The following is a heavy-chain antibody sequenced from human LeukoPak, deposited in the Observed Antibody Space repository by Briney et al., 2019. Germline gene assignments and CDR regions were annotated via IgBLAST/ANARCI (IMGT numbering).Heavy chain of an antibody. J-gene: IGHJ2*01. Sequence: GGSLRLSCAASGFTFSSYSMNWVRQAPGKGLEWVSSISSSSSYIYYADSVKGRFTISRDNAKNSLYLQMNSLRAEDTAVYYCARDEYYGSGSYWYFDLWGRGTLVTVSS. D-gene: IGHD3-10*01. CDR2: ISSSSSYI. CDR1: GFTFSSYS. V-gene: IGHV3-21*01. CDR3: ARDEYYGSGSYWYFDL.